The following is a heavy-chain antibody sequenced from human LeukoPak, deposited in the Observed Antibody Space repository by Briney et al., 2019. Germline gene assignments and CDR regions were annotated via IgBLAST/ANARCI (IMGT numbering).Heavy chain of an antibody. D-gene: IGHD5-12*01. CDR3: ARGSPPVDIATDWFDP. J-gene: IGHJ5*02. V-gene: IGHV1-46*01. CDR2: INPSGGST. CDR1: GYTFTGYY. Sequence: ASVKVSCKASGYTFTGYYMHWVRQAPGQGLEWMGIINPSGGSTSYAQKFQGRVTMTRDTSTSTVYMELSSLRSEDTAVYYCARGSPPVDIATDWFDPWGQGTLVTVSS.